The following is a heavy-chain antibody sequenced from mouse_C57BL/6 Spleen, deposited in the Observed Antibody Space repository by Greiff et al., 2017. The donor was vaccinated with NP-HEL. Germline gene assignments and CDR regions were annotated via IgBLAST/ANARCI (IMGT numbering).Heavy chain of an antibody. CDR1: GYSFTGYY. D-gene: IGHD1-1*01. CDR2: INPSTGGT. J-gene: IGHJ4*01. CDR3: ARGPILRNYAMDY. Sequence: EVKLQESGPELVKPGASVKISCKASGYSFTGYYMNWVKQSPEKSLEWIGEINPSTGGTTYNQKFKAKATLTVDKSSSTAYMQLKSLTSEDSAVYYCARGPILRNYAMDYWGQGTSVTVSS. V-gene: IGHV1-42*01.